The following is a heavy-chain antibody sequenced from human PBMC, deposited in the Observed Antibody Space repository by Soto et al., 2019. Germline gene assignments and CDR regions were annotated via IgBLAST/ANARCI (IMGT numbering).Heavy chain of an antibody. CDR2: MNPNSGNT. CDR3: ARDYSSGYGMDV. Sequence: ASVKVSCKASGYTFTSYDINWVQQATGQGLEWMGWMNPNSGNTDYAQKFQGRVTMTRNASISTAYMELSSLRSEDTAVYYCARDYSSGYGMDVWGQGTTVTVSS. CDR1: GYTFTSYD. V-gene: IGHV1-8*01. J-gene: IGHJ6*02. D-gene: IGHD6-19*01.